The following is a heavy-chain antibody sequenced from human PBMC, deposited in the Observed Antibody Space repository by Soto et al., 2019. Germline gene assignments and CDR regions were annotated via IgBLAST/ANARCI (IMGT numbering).Heavy chain of an antibody. V-gene: IGHV4-59*01. CDR3: ARDLDPYYDSSGFYY. CDR2: IYYSGST. CDR1: GGSISSYY. Sequence: SETLSLTCTVSGGSISSYYWSWIRQPPGKGLEWIGYIYYSGSTNYNPSLKSRVTISVDTSKNQFSLKLSSVTAADTAVYYRARDLDPYYDSSGFYYWGQGTLVTVSS. D-gene: IGHD3-22*01. J-gene: IGHJ4*02.